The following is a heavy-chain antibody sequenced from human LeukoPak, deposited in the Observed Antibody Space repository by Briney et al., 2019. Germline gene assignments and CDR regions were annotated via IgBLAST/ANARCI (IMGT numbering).Heavy chain of an antibody. V-gene: IGHV3-23*01. D-gene: IGHD3-9*01. CDR1: GFTFSSYA. CDR2: ISGSGGST. J-gene: IGHJ4*02. CDR3: AKDRSPLRYFDWPYYFDY. Sequence: PGGSLRLSCAASGFTFSSYAMSWVRQAPGKGLEWVSAISGSGGSTYYADSVKGRFTISRDNSKNTLYLQMNSLRAEDTAVYYCAKDRSPLRYFDWPYYFDYWGQGTLVTVSS.